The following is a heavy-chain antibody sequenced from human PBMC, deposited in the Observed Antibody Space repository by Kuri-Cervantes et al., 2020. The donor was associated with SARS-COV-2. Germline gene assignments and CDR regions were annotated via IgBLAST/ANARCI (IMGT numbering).Heavy chain of an antibody. J-gene: IGHJ2*01. V-gene: IGHV3-48*02. CDR1: GFTFSSYS. CDR2: ISSSSSTI. CDR3: ARVGPRGTGIAVAGYWYFDL. D-gene: IGHD6-19*01. Sequence: GESLKISCAASGFTFSSYSMNWVRQAPGKGLEWVSYISSSSSTIYHADSVKGRFTISRDNAKNSLYLQMNSLRDEDTAVYYCARVGPRGTGIAVAGYWYFDLWGRGTLVTVSS.